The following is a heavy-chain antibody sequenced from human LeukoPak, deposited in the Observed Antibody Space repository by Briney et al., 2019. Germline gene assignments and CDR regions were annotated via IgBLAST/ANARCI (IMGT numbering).Heavy chain of an antibody. CDR2: ISWNSGSI. CDR3: AKQRGYSYGYDY. V-gene: IGHV3-9*01. J-gene: IGHJ4*02. Sequence: PGGSLRLSCAASGFTFDDYAMRWVRQAPGKGLEWVSGISWNSGSIGYADSVKGRFTISRDNAKNSLYLQMNSLRAEDTALYYCAKQRGYSYGYDYWGQGTLVTVSS. CDR1: GFTFDDYA. D-gene: IGHD5-18*01.